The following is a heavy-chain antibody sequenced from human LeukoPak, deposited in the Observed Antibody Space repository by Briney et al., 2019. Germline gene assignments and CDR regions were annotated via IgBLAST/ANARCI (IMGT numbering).Heavy chain of an antibody. CDR3: ARERRIQLWLGNWFDP. CDR1: GGSFSGYY. D-gene: IGHD5-18*01. CDR2: INHSGST. J-gene: IGHJ5*02. V-gene: IGHV4-34*01. Sequence: SETLSLTCAVYGGSFSGYYWSWTRQPPGKGLEWIGEINHSGSTNYNPSLKSRVTISVDTSKNQFSLKLSSVTAADTAVYYCARERRIQLWLGNWFDPWGRGTLVTVSS.